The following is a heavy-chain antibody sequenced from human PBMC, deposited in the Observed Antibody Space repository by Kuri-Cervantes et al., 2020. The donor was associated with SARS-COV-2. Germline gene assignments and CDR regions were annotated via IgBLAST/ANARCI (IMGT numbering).Heavy chain of an antibody. D-gene: IGHD3-10*01. CDR1: GYTFSGGYY. Sequence: ASVKVSCKASGYTFSGGYYMYWVRQAPGQGLEWIGWINPNSGGTNYAQKFQGWVTMTRDTSISTAYMELSRLRSDDTAVYHCARGMVRGVIQYYYYGMDVWGQGTTVTVSS. CDR3: ARGMVRGVIQYYYYGMDV. CDR2: INPNSGGT. J-gene: IGHJ6*02. V-gene: IGHV1-2*04.